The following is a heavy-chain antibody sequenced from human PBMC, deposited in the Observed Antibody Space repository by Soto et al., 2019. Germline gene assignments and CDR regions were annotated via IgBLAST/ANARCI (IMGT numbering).Heavy chain of an antibody. CDR2: IYYTGST. CDR1: GASISSYY. Sequence: SETLSLTCTVSGASISSYYWSLIRQPPGKGLEWIGYIYYTGSTNYDPSLKSRVTISVDTSKNEFSLRLSSVTAADTAVYYCARQVYYASRSYYDEYYFDFWGQGPLVTVSS. D-gene: IGHD3-10*01. V-gene: IGHV4-59*08. CDR3: ARQVYYASRSYYDEYYFDF. J-gene: IGHJ4*02.